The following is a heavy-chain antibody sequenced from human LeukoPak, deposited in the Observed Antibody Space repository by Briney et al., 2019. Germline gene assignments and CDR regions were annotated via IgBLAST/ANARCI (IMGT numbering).Heavy chain of an antibody. D-gene: IGHD6-13*01. J-gene: IGHJ6*04. Sequence: GGSLRLSCAASGFTFSSYSMNWVRQAPGKGLEWVSSINSDSNYIYYADSVKGRFTISRDAKNSVYLQMNSLRAEDTAVYYCARNGILGIAAAVDVWGEGTTVTVSS. CDR1: GFTFSSYS. V-gene: IGHV3-21*01. CDR3: ARNGILGIAAAVDV. CDR2: INSDSNYI.